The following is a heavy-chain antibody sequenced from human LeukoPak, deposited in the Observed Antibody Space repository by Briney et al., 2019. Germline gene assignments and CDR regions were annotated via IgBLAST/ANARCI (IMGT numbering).Heavy chain of an antibody. Sequence: SAKVSCKASGGTFSSYAISWVRQAPGQGLEWMGGIIPIFGTVNYAQKFQGRVTITADKSTSTAYMELSSLRSEDTAVYYCARDHGYGLYYFDYWGQGTLVTVSS. CDR2: IIPIFGTV. J-gene: IGHJ4*02. CDR3: ARDHGYGLYYFDY. V-gene: IGHV1-69*06. D-gene: IGHD5-18*01. CDR1: GGTFSSYA.